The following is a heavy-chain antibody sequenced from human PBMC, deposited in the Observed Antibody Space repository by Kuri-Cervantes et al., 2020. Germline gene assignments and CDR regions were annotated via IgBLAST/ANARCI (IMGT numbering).Heavy chain of an antibody. CDR1: GYTFSNYG. Sequence: ASVKVSCKASGYTFSNYGISWVRQAPGQGLEWMGWISVYNGNTNYAQKLQGRVTMTTDTSTSTAYMELRSLRSDDTAVYYCARLSQWLVLQAFDIWGQGTMVTVSS. V-gene: IGHV1-18*01. CDR2: ISVYNGNT. J-gene: IGHJ3*02. D-gene: IGHD6-19*01. CDR3: ARLSQWLVLQAFDI.